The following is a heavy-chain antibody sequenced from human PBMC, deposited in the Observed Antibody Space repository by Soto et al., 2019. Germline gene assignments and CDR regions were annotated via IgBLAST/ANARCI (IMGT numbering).Heavy chain of an antibody. V-gene: IGHV3-33*01. CDR3: TRSVWDNWHDPAGY. Sequence: GGSLRLSCAASGFIFSRYSLQWVRQAPAKGLEWVATVYYNGVDKYYADSVKGRFTISRDNSQNTLSLQMDSLTVDDTTIYYCTRSVWDNWHDPAGYWGQGS. CDR2: VYYNGVDK. CDR1: GFIFSRYS. D-gene: IGHD1-20*01. J-gene: IGHJ4*02.